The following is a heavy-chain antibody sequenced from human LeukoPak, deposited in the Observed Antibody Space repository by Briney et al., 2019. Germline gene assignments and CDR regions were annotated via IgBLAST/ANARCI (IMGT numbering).Heavy chain of an antibody. D-gene: IGHD6-13*01. J-gene: IGHJ4*02. CDR1: GYTFTSYG. Sequence: ASVKVSCKASGYTFTSYGISWVRQAPGQGLEWIGWISAYNGNTNYAQKLQGRVTMTTDTSTSTAYMELRSLRSDDTAVYYCAREGWGIAAAGRDFDYWGQGTLVTVSS. V-gene: IGHV1-18*01. CDR3: AREGWGIAAAGRDFDY. CDR2: ISAYNGNT.